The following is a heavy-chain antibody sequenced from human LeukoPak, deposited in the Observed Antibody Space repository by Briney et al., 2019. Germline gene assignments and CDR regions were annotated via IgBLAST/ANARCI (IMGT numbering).Heavy chain of an antibody. D-gene: IGHD3-10*01. V-gene: IGHV3-48*03. CDR2: ISSSGSTI. J-gene: IGHJ4*02. CDR1: GFTFSSYE. CDR3: ARDYYYGSGRPPLPLDY. Sequence: GGSLRLSCAASGFTFSSYEMNWVRQAPGKGLEGVSYISSSGSTIYYADSVKGRFTISRDNAKNSLYLRMNSLRAEDTAVYYCARDYYYGSGRPPLPLDYWGQGTLVTVSS.